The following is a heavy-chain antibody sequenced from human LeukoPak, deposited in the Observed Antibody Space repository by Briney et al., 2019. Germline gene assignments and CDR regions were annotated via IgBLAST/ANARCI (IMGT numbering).Heavy chain of an antibody. CDR2: ISGSGEST. CDR1: GFTFSSFA. V-gene: IGHV3-23*01. CDR3: AKDAIGQYRPYYFDC. J-gene: IGHJ4*02. D-gene: IGHD3-16*02. Sequence: GGSLSLSCAASGFTFSSFAMSWVRQAPGKGLEWVSSISGSGESTYYAYYVKGRFTVSRDNSKNTLKLRLNSRTAEDTAVYYCAKDAIGQYRPYYFDCWGQGTLVTVSS.